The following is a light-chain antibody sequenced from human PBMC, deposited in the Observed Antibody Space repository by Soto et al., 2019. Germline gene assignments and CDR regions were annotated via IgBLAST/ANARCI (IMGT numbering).Light chain of an antibody. Sequence: QSVLTQPPTVSGAPGQTVTISCTGSSSNLGARYDVHWYQQVPGKAPKLLIFGSSDRASGVPDRFSGSKSGTSASLAITGLQADDEATYFCQSYDKSLSGSVFGGGTHLTVL. CDR1: SSNLGARYD. CDR2: GSS. J-gene: IGLJ7*01. V-gene: IGLV1-40*01. CDR3: QSYDKSLSGSV.